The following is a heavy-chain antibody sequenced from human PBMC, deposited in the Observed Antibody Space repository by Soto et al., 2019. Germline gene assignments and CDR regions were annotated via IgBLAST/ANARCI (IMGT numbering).Heavy chain of an antibody. V-gene: IGHV4-30-4*01. D-gene: IGHD3-16*02. CDR1: GGSISSGDYN. J-gene: IGHJ6*02. Sequence: PSETLCLTCTVSGGSISSGDYNWCWIRQTPGKGLEWIAYITYTGNPYYNPSLKSRVTISVDTSKSQVSLKVTSVTAADTAVYYCGSVYDYVLVRYRYGMDLWGQGTTVTVSS. CDR3: GSVYDYVLVRYRYGMDL. CDR2: ITYTGNP.